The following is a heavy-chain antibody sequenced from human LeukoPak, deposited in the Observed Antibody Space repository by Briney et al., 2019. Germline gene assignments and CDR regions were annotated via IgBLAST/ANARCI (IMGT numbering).Heavy chain of an antibody. D-gene: IGHD3-10*01. V-gene: IGHV3-30-3*01. CDR2: ISYDGSNT. J-gene: IGHJ2*01. CDR1: RFTFSSYA. CDR3: ARDPGYGSDWYFDL. Sequence: GGSLRLSCAASRFTFSSYAMHWVRQAPGKGLEWVAVISYDGSNTHYADSVKGRFTISRDNSKNTMYLQMNSLRAEDTAVYYCARDPGYGSDWYFDLWGRGTLVTVSS.